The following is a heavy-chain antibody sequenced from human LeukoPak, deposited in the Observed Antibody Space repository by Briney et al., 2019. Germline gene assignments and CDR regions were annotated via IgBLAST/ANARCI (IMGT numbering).Heavy chain of an antibody. J-gene: IGHJ3*02. CDR1: GYTFTSYG. D-gene: IGHD3-22*01. V-gene: IGHV1-18*01. CDR2: ISAYNGNT. CDR3: ARDQYYCDSSASHAFDI. Sequence: ASVKVSCKASGYTFTSYGISWVRQAPGQGLEWMGWISAYNGNTNYAQKLQGRVTMTTDTSTSTAYMELRSLRSDDTAVYYCARDQYYCDSSASHAFDIWGQGTMVTVSS.